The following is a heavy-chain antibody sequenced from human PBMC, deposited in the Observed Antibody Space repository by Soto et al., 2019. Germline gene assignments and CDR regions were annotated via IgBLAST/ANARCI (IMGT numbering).Heavy chain of an antibody. CDR2: ISYDGSNK. V-gene: IGHV3-30-3*01. D-gene: IGHD3-16*01. CDR3: ARDGLLGYFDY. J-gene: IGHJ4*02. Sequence: QVQLVESGGGVVQPGRSLRLSCAASGFTFSSYAMHWVRQAPGKGLEWWAVISYDGSNKYYADSVKGRFTISRDNSKNTLYLQMNSLRAEDTAVYYCARDGLLGYFDYWGQGTLVTVSS. CDR1: GFTFSSYA.